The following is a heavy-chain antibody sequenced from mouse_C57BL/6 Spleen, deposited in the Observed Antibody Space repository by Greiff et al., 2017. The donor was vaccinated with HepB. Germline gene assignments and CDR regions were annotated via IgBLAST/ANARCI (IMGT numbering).Heavy chain of an antibody. CDR1: GYTFTSYW. V-gene: IGHV1-50*01. CDR2: IDPSDSYT. CDR3: ARREREEMAY. Sequence: QVQLQQPGAELVKPGASVKLSCKASGYTFTSYWMQWVKQRPGQGLEWIGEIDPSDSYTNYNQKFKGKATLTVDTSSSTAYMQLSSLTSEDSAVYYCARREREEMAYWGQGTLVTVSA. J-gene: IGHJ3*01.